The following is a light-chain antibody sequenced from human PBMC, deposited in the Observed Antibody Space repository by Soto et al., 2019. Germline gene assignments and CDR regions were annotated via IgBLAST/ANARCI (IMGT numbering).Light chain of an antibody. Sequence: EIVVTQSPVTLSVSPGERVSLSCRASESVSRNLAWYQQKPGQTPRLLIYVASTRATGVPARFSGSGSGTDFILAITSLQSEDFAVYYCQQYWHWPRTFGQGTRVEI. V-gene: IGKV3-15*01. J-gene: IGKJ1*01. CDR1: ESVSRN. CDR3: QQYWHWPRT. CDR2: VAS.